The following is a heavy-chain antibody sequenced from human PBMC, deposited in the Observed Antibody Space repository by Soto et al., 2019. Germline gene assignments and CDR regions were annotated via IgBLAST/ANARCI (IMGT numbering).Heavy chain of an antibody. J-gene: IGHJ6*02. CDR2: ISPYTGNT. V-gene: IGHV1-18*01. D-gene: IGHD3-16*01. CDR3: VMVDNYVTPTPQDV. Sequence: QAQLVQGGDEVKKPGASVKVSCKASGYIFVNYGIAWVRQAPGQGLEWMGWISPYTGNTHSATKVQGRLTMTTDTSTSTAYMDLGSLTSDDTAVYYCVMVDNYVTPTPQDVWGQGTTVTVSS. CDR1: GYIFVNYG.